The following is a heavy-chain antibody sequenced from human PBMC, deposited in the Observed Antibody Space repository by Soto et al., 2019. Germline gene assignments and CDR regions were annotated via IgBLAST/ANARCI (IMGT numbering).Heavy chain of an antibody. V-gene: IGHV4-59*02. CDR2: TYYTGTT. J-gene: IGHJ6*02. Sequence: ETLASTFSVSGDSVTGDYWNWIRQPPGKVLELIALTYYTGTTSYNPSLESRVKISVDTSKNQFSLKLTSVTAAGTAVYYCARERDELASMGVWGQWTSVTVSS. CDR3: ARERDELASMGV. CDR1: GDSVTGDY.